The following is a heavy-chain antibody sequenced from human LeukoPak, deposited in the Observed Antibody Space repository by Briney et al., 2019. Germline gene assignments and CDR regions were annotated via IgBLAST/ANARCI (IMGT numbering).Heavy chain of an antibody. Sequence: SETLSLTCTVSGGSISSYYWSWIRQPPGKGLEWIGYIYYSGSTNYNPSLKSRVTISVDTSKNQFSLKLSSVTAADTAVYYCARGPPEHYYDSSGYYVYFFDYWGQGTLVTVSS. CDR2: IYYSGST. CDR1: GGSISSYY. D-gene: IGHD3-22*01. J-gene: IGHJ4*02. V-gene: IGHV4-59*12. CDR3: ARGPPEHYYDSSGYYVYFFDY.